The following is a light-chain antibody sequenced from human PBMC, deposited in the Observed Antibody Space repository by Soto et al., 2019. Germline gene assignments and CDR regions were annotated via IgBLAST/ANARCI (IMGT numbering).Light chain of an antibody. Sequence: QSVLTQPASVSGSPGQSITISCTGTSSDVGGYNYVSWYQQHPGKAPKLMIYDVSNRPSGVGNRFSGSKSGNTASLTISGLQAEDEADYYCSSYTSSSTLVVFGGGTKVTVL. CDR2: DVS. J-gene: IGLJ2*01. CDR3: SSYTSSSTLVV. V-gene: IGLV2-14*01. CDR1: SSDVGGYNY.